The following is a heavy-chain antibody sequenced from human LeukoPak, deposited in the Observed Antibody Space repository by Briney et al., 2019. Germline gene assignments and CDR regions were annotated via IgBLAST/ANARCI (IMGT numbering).Heavy chain of an antibody. CDR2: IYTTGKT. Sequence: SETLSLTCTVSSGSINSYYWGWVRQPAGRGLEWIGRIYTTGKTDYNPSLKRRLTMSVDTSKRQCSLNLRSVTAGDTAIYYCARHGYTASHYFLDFWSQGTLVTVSS. CDR3: ARHGYTASHYFLDF. CDR1: SGSINSYY. V-gene: IGHV4-4*07. D-gene: IGHD3-16*01. J-gene: IGHJ4*02.